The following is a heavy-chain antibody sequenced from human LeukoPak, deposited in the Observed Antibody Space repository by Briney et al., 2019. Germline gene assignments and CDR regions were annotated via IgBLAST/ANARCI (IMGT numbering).Heavy chain of an antibody. J-gene: IGHJ4*02. Sequence: PGGSLRLSCAASGFSFGSFAMSWVRQAPGKGLEWVSGIIGSGGTTFYADSVKGRFTISRDNSKNTLYLQMNSLRAEGTAVYYCAKNFGRQQFDSWGQGTLVTVSS. V-gene: IGHV3-23*01. D-gene: IGHD3/OR15-3a*01. CDR3: AKNFGRQQFDS. CDR1: GFSFGSFA. CDR2: IIGSGGTT.